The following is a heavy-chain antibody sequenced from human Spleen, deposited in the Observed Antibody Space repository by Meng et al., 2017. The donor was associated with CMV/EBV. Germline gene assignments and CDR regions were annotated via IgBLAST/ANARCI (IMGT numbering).Heavy chain of an antibody. CDR2: INPSVAT. D-gene: IGHD2-2*01. CDR1: SVDSYY. Sequence: SVDSYYWTWIRQPPGKGLEWIGEINPSVATNYNPSLKSRVTLSVDTAKKQFSLKLNSVTAADTALYFCARGRSVQLLYLWGLGPYFDSWGQGTLVTVSS. J-gene: IGHJ4*02. CDR3: ARGRSVQLLYLWGLGPYFDS. V-gene: IGHV4-34*01.